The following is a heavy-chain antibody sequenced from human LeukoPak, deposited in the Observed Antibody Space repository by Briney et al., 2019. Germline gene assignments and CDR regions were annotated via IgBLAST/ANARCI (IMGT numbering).Heavy chain of an antibody. V-gene: IGHV4-59*01. Sequence: SETLSLTCTVSGGSISSYYWSWIRQPPGKGLEWIGYIYYSGSTNYNPSLKSRVTISVDTSKNQFSLKLSSVTAADTAVYYCARFLGLKTNMVRGVIGAFDIWGQGTMVTVSS. CDR3: ARFLGLKTNMVRGVIGAFDI. D-gene: IGHD3-10*01. CDR2: IYYSGST. J-gene: IGHJ3*02. CDR1: GGSISSYY.